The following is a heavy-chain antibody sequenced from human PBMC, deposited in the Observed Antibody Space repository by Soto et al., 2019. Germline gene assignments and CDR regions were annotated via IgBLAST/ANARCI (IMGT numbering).Heavy chain of an antibody. CDR2: ISWDGGIT. V-gene: IGHV3-43*01. J-gene: IGHJ6*02. CDR3: AKDRGIAVAGTYVHYCYAMDV. Sequence: EVQLVESGGVVVQPGGSLRLSCTVSGFTFDDYTMHWVRRVPGKGLEWVSLISWDGGITYYADSVRGRFTISRDNSKNSQYMQMNSLRSDDTALYYCAKDRGIAVAGTYVHYCYAMDVWGQGTTVTVSS. D-gene: IGHD6-19*01. CDR1: GFTFDDYT.